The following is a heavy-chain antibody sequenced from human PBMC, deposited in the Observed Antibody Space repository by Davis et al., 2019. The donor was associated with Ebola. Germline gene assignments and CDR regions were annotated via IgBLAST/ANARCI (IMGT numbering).Heavy chain of an antibody. CDR3: ARRGWLGFLEDP. CDR1: GFTFSSYW. CDR2: INSDGSST. Sequence: GESLKISCAASGFTFSSYWMHWVRQAPGKGLVCVSRINSDGSSTSYADSVKGRFTISRDNAKNTLYLQMNSLRAEDTAVYYCARRGWLGFLEDPWGQGTLVTVSS. D-gene: IGHD3-3*01. V-gene: IGHV3-74*01. J-gene: IGHJ5*02.